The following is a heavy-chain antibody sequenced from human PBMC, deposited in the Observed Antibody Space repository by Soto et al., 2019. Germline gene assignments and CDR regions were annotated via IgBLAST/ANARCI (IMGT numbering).Heavy chain of an antibody. J-gene: IGHJ6*03. CDR3: ARTVFGRRVYFYYMDV. D-gene: IGHD3-3*01. Sequence: SETLSLTCTVSGGSVSSGSYYWSWIRQPPGRGLDYIGYIYYSGSTNYNPSLKSRATISVDTSKNQISLKVSSVTAADTAVYYCARTVFGRRVYFYYMDVWGKGTTVTVSS. CDR1: GGSVSSGSYY. CDR2: IYYSGST. V-gene: IGHV4-61*01.